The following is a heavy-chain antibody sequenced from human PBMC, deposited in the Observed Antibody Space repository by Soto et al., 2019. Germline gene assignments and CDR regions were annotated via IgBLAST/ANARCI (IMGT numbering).Heavy chain of an antibody. D-gene: IGHD3-22*01. CDR3: ARQNYYDSSGYYPP. Sequence: SVKVSCTASGCTFSIYAISWVRQAPGQGLEWMGGIIPIFGTANYAQKFQGRVTITADESTSTAYMELSSLRSEDTAVYYCARQNYYDSSGYYPPWGQGTLVTVSS. V-gene: IGHV1-69*13. CDR1: GCTFSIYA. J-gene: IGHJ5*02. CDR2: IIPIFGTA.